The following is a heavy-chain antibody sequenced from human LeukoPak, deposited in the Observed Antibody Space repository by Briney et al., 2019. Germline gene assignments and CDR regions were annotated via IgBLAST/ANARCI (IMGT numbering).Heavy chain of an antibody. CDR1: GFTFSSYA. J-gene: IGHJ4*02. V-gene: IGHV3-30-3*01. Sequence: PGGSLRLSCAASGFTFSSYAMYRVRQAPGKGLEWVAVISYDGSNKYYADSVKGRFTISRDNSKNTLYLQMNSLRAEDTAVYYCARGLGATPDYWGQGTLVTVSS. CDR2: ISYDGSNK. CDR3: ARGLGATPDY. D-gene: IGHD1-26*01.